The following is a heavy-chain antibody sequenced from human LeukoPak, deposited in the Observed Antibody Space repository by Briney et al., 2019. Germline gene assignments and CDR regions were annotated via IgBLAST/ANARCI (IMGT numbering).Heavy chain of an antibody. V-gene: IGHV3-30*02. J-gene: IGHJ4*02. CDR1: GFTFSSYG. Sequence: GGSLRLSCAASGFTFSSYGMHWVRQAPGKGLEWVAVIWYDGNKKYYVDSVKGRFTISRDNSKNTLYLQMNSLRAEDTAVYYCAKDWMKYTLDYWGQGSLVTVSS. CDR2: IWYDGNKK. CDR3: AKDWMKYTLDY. D-gene: IGHD6-6*01.